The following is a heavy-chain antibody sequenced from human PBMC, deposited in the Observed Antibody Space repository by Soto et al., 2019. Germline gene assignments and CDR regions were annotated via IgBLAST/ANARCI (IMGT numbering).Heavy chain of an antibody. J-gene: IGHJ5*02. V-gene: IGHV1-2*02. CDR1: GYTFTGYY. Sequence: QVQLVQSGAEVKKPGASVKVSCKASGYTFTGYYMHWVRQAPGQGLKWMGWINPNSGGTNYAQKFQGRVTMTRDTSISTAYMELSRLRSDDTAVYYCARAGYCSGGSCYFNWFDPWGQGTLVTVSS. CDR3: ARAGYCSGGSCYFNWFDP. CDR2: INPNSGGT. D-gene: IGHD2-15*01.